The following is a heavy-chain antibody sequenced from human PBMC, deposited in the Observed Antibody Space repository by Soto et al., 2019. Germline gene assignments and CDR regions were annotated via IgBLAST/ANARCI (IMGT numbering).Heavy chain of an antibody. CDR2: IFYSGST. CDR1: GGSISIYY. J-gene: IGHJ4*02. D-gene: IGHD3-22*01. CDR3: ARDGYYYDSSGYQRVYYFDY. Sequence: PSDTLSLTCTVSGGSISIYYWSWIRQPPGKGLEWIGYIFYSGSTNYNPSLKSRVTISVDTSKNQFSLKLSSVTAADTAVYYCARDGYYYDSSGYQRVYYFDYWGQGTLVTVSS. V-gene: IGHV4-59*01.